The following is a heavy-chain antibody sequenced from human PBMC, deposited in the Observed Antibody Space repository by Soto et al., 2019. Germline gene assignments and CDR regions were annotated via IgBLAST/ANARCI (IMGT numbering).Heavy chain of an antibody. CDR3: ARHDVSYGQYNWFDP. V-gene: IGHV4-39*01. D-gene: IGHD5-18*01. CDR1: GGSISSSSYY. CDR2: IYYSGST. Sequence: QLQLQESGPGLVKPSETLSLTCTVSGGSISSSSYYWGWIRQPPGKGLEWIGSIYYSGSTYYNPSLKSRVPIPVATSKTQFSLKLSSVTAADTAVYYCARHDVSYGQYNWFDPWGQGTLVTVSS. J-gene: IGHJ5*02.